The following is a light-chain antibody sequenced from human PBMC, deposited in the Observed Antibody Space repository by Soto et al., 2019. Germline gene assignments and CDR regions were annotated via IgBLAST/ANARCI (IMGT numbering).Light chain of an antibody. V-gene: IGLV2-14*01. J-gene: IGLJ3*02. CDR3: CSYTSGSSPGV. Sequence: QSALTQPASVSGSPGQSITISCTGTSSDVGGYNHVSWYQQHPGQAPKLMIYEVSNRPSGVSDRFSGSKSGNTASLTISGLQAEDEADYYCCSYTSGSSPGVFGGGTKLTVL. CDR2: EVS. CDR1: SSDVGGYNH.